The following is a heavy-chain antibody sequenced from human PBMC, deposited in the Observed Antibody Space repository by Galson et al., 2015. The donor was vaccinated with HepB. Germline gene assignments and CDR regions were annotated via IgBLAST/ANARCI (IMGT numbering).Heavy chain of an antibody. J-gene: IGHJ3*02. CDR3: ARATYYYDSSGYSREAFDI. Sequence: SVKVSCKASGGTFSSYAISWVRQAPGQGLEWMGRIIPILGMANYAQKFQGRVTITADKSTSTAYMELSSLRSEDTAVYYCARATYYYDSSGYSREAFDIWGQGTMVTVSS. CDR1: GGTFSSYA. D-gene: IGHD3-22*01. CDR2: IIPILGMA. V-gene: IGHV1-69*04.